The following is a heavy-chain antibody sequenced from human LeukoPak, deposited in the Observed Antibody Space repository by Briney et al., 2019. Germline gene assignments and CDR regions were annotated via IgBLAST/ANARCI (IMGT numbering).Heavy chain of an antibody. CDR3: ARVYYDILTGPTP. CDR1: GGSFSGYY. J-gene: IGHJ4*02. V-gene: IGHV4-34*01. CDR2: INHSGST. D-gene: IGHD3-9*01. Sequence: SETLSLTCAVYGGSFSGYYWSWIRQPPGKGLEWIGEINHSGSTNYNPSLKSRVTISVDSSRNRFSLKVSSVTAADTAAYYCARVYYDILTGPTPWGQGTLVTVSS.